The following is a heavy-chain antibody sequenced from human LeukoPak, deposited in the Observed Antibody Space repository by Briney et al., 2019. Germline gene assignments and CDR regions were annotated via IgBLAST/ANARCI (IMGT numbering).Heavy chain of an antibody. J-gene: IGHJ4*02. V-gene: IGHV3-15*01. CDR2: IKSKTDGGTT. D-gene: IGHD6-13*01. CDR1: GFTFSIAW. Sequence: GGSLRLSCAASGFTFSIAWMSWVRQAPGKGLKWVGRIKSKTDGGTTDYAAPVKGRFTISRDDSKNTLYLQMNSLKTEDTAVYYCTTDSWYGSYFDYWGQGTLVTVSS. CDR3: TTDSWYGSYFDY.